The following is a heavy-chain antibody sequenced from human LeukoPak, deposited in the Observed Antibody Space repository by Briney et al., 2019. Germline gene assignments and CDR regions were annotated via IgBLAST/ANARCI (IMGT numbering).Heavy chain of an antibody. CDR1: GDSVSSNSAA. Sequence: SQTLSLTCAISGDSVSSNSAAWNWIRQSPSRGLEWLGRTYYRSKWYNDYAVSVKSRITINPDASKNQFSLQLNSVTPEDTAVYYCARETPSPTGYSSGPVDYWGQGTLVTVSS. J-gene: IGHJ4*02. CDR2: TYYRSKWYN. V-gene: IGHV6-1*01. D-gene: IGHD6-19*01. CDR3: ARETPSPTGYSSGPVDY.